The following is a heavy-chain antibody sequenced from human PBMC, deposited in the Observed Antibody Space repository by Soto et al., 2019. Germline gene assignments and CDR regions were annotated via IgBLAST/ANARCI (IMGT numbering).Heavy chain of an antibody. J-gene: IGHJ6*02. CDR1: GYTFTNYW. CDR3: AASIFYYGMDV. Sequence: PGESLKIACKGYGYTFTNYWIGWVRQMPGKGLEWMGIIYPGDSDTKYNPSFQGQVTISADKSITTTYLQWSSLKASDTAIYYCAASIFYYGMDVWGQGTTVTVSS. CDR2: IYPGDSDT. V-gene: IGHV5-51*01.